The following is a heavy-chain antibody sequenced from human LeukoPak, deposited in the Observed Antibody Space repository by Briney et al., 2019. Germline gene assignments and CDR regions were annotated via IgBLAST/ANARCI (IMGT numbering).Heavy chain of an antibody. Sequence: SETLSLTCTVSGGSINTNYYIWGWIRQPPGKGLEGIGSVAYNGNTFHNPSLKSRLIISADTSKNQISLRLDSVTAADTAVYYCARHADCFGDCCRDWGHGTLVTVSS. D-gene: IGHD2-21*02. CDR3: ARHADCFGDCCRD. V-gene: IGHV4-39*01. J-gene: IGHJ4*01. CDR1: GGSINTNYYI. CDR2: VAYNGNT.